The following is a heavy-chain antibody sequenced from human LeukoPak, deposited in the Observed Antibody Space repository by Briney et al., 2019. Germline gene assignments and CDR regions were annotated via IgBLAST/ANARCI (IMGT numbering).Heavy chain of an antibody. CDR1: GYTFTGYY. V-gene: IGHV1-2*02. D-gene: IGHD6-19*01. CDR2: INPNSGGT. CDR3: ARDPPGYSSGWYNWFDP. J-gene: IGHJ5*02. Sequence: ASVKVSFKASGYTFTGYYMHWVRQAPGQGLEWIGWINPNSGGTNYAQKFQGRVTMTRETSISTAYMELSRLRSDDTAVYYCARDPPGYSSGWYNWFDPWGQGTLVTVSS.